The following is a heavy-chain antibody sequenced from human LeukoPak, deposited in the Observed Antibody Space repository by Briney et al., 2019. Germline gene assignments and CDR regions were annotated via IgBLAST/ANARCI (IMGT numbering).Heavy chain of an antibody. J-gene: IGHJ4*02. CDR2: INTNTGNP. V-gene: IGHV7-4-1*02. Sequence: ASVKVSCKASGYTFTSYAMNWVRQAPGQGLEWMGWINTNTGNPTYAQGFTGRFVFSLDTSVSTAYLQISSLKAEDTAVYYCARVELGYCSGGSCYLDYWGQGTLVTVSS. CDR1: GYTFTSYA. CDR3: ARVELGYCSGGSCYLDY. D-gene: IGHD2-15*01.